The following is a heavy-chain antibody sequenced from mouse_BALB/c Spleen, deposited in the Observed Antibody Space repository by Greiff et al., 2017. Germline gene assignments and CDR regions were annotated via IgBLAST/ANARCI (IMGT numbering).Heavy chain of an antibody. D-gene: IGHD6-5*01. CDR3: ARGARSDSLFDY. CDR2: ISYSGST. Sequence: EVKLQESGPSLVTPSQTLSITCSVTGDSITSGYWNWVRKSPGNKLEYMGDISYSGSTYYNPSLKSRISITRDTSKNQYYLQLNSVTTEDTATYYCARGARSDSLFDYWGQGTTVTVSA. CDR1: GDSITSGY. V-gene: IGHV3-8*02. J-gene: IGHJ2*01.